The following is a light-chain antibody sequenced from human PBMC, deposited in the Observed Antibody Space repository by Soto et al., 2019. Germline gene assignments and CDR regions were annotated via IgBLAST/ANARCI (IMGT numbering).Light chain of an antibody. CDR1: QGXXXX. CDR3: QQANSFPLT. J-gene: IGKJ4*01. V-gene: IGKV1-12*01. CDR2: TVS. Sequence: DIHMTQSPSSVSASVGDRVTITCRASQGXXXXLAWYQQKPGKAPKLLIYTVSSLQSGVPSRFXXXGXGXDXXXXXXXLXPEDFATYYCQQANSFPLTFGGATKVEIK.